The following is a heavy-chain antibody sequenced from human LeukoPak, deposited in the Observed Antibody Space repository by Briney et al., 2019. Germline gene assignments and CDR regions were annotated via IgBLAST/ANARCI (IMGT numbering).Heavy chain of an antibody. D-gene: IGHD3-9*01. CDR2: IYYSGST. CDR3: ARQGNWSPFDL. CDR1: GGSIKSSDYY. V-gene: IGHV4-39*01. J-gene: IGHJ4*02. Sequence: SETLSLTCTLSGGSIKSSDYYWAWLRQSPGKGLEWIGTIYYSGSTYYNTSLKSRLTFSVDTSNNHFSLSLASVTASDTGLYFCARQGNWSPFDLWGQGILVTVSS.